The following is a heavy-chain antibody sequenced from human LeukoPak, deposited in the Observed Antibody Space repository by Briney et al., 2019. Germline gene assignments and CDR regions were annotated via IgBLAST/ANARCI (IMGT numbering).Heavy chain of an antibody. V-gene: IGHV1-2*02. CDR3: ASMTGTTEWFDP. D-gene: IGHD1-7*01. J-gene: IGHJ5*02. Sequence: ASVKVSCKASGYTFTGYYMHWVRQAPGQGLEWMGWINPNSGGTNYAQKFQGRVTMTGDTSISTAYMELSRLRSDDTAVYYCASMTGTTEWFDPWGQGTLVTVSS. CDR1: GYTFTGYY. CDR2: INPNSGGT.